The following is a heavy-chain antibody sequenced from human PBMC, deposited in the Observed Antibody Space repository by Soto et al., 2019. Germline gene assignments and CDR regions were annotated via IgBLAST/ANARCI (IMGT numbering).Heavy chain of an antibody. J-gene: IGHJ6*02. V-gene: IGHV3-30-3*01. CDR2: ISYDGSNK. Sequence: QVQLVESGGGVVQPGRSLRLSCAASGFTFSSYAMHWVRQAPGKGLEWVAVISYDGSNKYYADSVKGRFTISRDNSKNTLYLQMNSLRAEDTAVYYCASTYSGYDFYYYYGMDVWGQGTTVTVSS. CDR3: ASTYSGYDFYYYYGMDV. CDR1: GFTFSSYA. D-gene: IGHD5-12*01.